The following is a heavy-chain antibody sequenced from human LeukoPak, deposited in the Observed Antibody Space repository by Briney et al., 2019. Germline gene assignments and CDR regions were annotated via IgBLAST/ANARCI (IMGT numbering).Heavy chain of an antibody. Sequence: GGSLRLSCAASGFTFSTYAMHWVRQAPGKGLEWVAVISYDGSNKYYADSVKGRFTISRDNSKNTLYLQMNSLRAEDTAVYYCARGEGLFDYWGQGTLVTVSS. J-gene: IGHJ4*02. CDR2: ISYDGSNK. CDR1: GFTFSTYA. V-gene: IGHV3-30-3*01. CDR3: ARGEGLFDY.